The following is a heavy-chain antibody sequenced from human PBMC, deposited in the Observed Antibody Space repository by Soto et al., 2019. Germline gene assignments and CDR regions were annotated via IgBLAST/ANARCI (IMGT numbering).Heavy chain of an antibody. D-gene: IGHD4-4*01. CDR1: GYTLTSYA. V-gene: IGHV1-3*01. Sequence: ASVKVSCKASGYTLTSYAMHWVRQAPEQSPESIGWINAANGNTQYSQKFQGRVTIPRDSSASTAYMELSSLRSEDTAVYYCARGPVYRGAFDIWGQGTMVTVSS. CDR3: ARGPVYRGAFDI. J-gene: IGHJ3*02. CDR2: INAANGNT.